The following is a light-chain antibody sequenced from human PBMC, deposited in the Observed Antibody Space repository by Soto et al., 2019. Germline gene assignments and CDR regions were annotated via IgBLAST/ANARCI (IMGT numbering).Light chain of an antibody. J-gene: IGLJ1*01. Sequence: QSALTQPASVSGSPGQSIPISCTGTSSDVGGYNYVSWYQQHPGKAPKLMIYEVSKRPSGVSNRFSCSKSGNTASLTISGIQAEDEADYYCSSYTRSSTLVFGTGTKLTVL. CDR1: SSDVGGYNY. CDR3: SSYTRSSTLV. V-gene: IGLV2-14*01. CDR2: EVS.